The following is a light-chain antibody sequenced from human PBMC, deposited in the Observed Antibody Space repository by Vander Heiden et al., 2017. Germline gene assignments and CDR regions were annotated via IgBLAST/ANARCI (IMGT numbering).Light chain of an antibody. J-gene: IGLJ1*01. V-gene: IGLV2-8*01. CDR1: NTDVGGYNY. CDR2: EVT. CDR3: SSYGGRNNYV. Sequence: QSALTQPPSASGSPGQSVTISCTGTNTDVGGYNYGSWYQQSPGKAPKLIIYEVTKRPSGVPDRFSASKSGNTASLTVSGLQAEDEADYYCSSYGGRNNYVFGSGTKITVL.